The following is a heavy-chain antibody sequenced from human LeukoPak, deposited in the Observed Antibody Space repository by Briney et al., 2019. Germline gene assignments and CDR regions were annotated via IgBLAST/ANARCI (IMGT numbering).Heavy chain of an antibody. D-gene: IGHD3-22*01. CDR2: IYSSGSA. CDR3: ARHRDYYDT. V-gene: IGHV4-59*08. J-gene: IGHJ4*01. CDR1: GASINNNF. Sequence: PSETLSLTCTVSGASINNNFWTWIRQPPGKGLEWIGYIYSSGSANYSPSLKSRVIISGDTSKSQISLNLTSVTAADTAVYFCARHRDYYDTWGHGTLVTVSS.